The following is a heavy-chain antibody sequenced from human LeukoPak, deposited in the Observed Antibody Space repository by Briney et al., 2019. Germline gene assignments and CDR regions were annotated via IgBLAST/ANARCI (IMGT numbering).Heavy chain of an antibody. D-gene: IGHD3-16*02. V-gene: IGHV4-34*01. CDR1: GGSFSGYY. CDR3: ARGIYDYVWGSYRWRYYFDY. CDR2: INHSGST. J-gene: IGHJ4*02. Sequence: PSETLSLTCAVYGGSFSGYYWGWIRQPPGKGLEWIGEINHSGSTNYNPSLKSRVTISVDTSKNQFSLKLSSVTAADTAVYYCARGIYDYVWGSYRWRYYFDYWGQGTLVTVSS.